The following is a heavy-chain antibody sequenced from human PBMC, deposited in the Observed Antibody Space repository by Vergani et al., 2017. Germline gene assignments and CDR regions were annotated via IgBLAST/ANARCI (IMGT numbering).Heavy chain of an antibody. D-gene: IGHD6-13*01. V-gene: IGHV4-34*01. CDR3: ARVGVNSSNWYMDYYYGMDV. CDR1: GGSFSGYY. Sequence: QVQLPQWGAGLLKPSETLSLTCAVYGGSFSGYYWSWIRQPPGKGLEWIGEINHSGSTNYNPSLKSRVTISVDTSKNQFSLKLSCVTAADTAVYYCARVGVNSSNWYMDYYYGMDVWGQGTTVTVSS. CDR2: INHSGST. J-gene: IGHJ6*02.